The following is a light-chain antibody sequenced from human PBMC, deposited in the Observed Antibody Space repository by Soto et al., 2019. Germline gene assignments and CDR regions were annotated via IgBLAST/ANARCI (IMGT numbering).Light chain of an antibody. V-gene: IGLV1-51*01. CDR1: NSNIGGNS. Sequence: QSVMTQPPSVSAAPGQKVTISCPGSNSNIGGNSVSWYQQLPGTAPKLLIYDDDKRPSGIPDRFSGSKSGTSATLGITGFQTGDEADYYCGSWDSSLSAYVFATGTKVTVL. J-gene: IGLJ1*01. CDR3: GSWDSSLSAYV. CDR2: DDD.